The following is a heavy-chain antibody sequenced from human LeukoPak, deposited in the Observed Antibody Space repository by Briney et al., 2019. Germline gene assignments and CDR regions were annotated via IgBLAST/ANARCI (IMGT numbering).Heavy chain of an antibody. Sequence: ASVKVSCKASGGTFSSYAISWVRQAPGQGLGWMGWISAYNGNTNYAQKLQGRVTMTTDTSTSTAYMELRSLRSDDTAVYYCARDGTTVTTFSDYWGQGTLVTVSS. V-gene: IGHV1-18*01. CDR1: GGTFSSYA. CDR2: ISAYNGNT. D-gene: IGHD4-17*01. J-gene: IGHJ4*02. CDR3: ARDGTTVTTFSDY.